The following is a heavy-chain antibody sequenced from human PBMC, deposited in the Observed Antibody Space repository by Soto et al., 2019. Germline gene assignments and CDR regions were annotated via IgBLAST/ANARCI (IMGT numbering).Heavy chain of an antibody. CDR3: ARVSAPWFGPDRFDP. J-gene: IGHJ5*02. V-gene: IGHV4-59*01. CDR2: IYYSGST. Sequence: SETLSLTCTVSGGSISSYYWSWIRQPPGKGLEWIGYIYYSGSTNYNPSLKSRVTISVDTSKNQFSLKLSSVTAADTAVYYCARVSAPWFGPDRFDPWGQGTLVTVSS. D-gene: IGHD3-10*01. CDR1: GGSISSYY.